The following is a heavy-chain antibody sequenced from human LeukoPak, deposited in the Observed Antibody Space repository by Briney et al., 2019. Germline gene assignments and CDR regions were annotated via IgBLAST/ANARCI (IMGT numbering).Heavy chain of an antibody. CDR1: GFTFSIYS. Sequence: GGSLRLSCAASGFTFSIYSMDWVRQAPGKGLEWVSYISSSGSTIYYADSVKGRFTISRDNAKNSLYLQMNSLRAEDTAVYYCARDAPTPYYYDSSGYSYYFDYWGQGTLVTVSS. D-gene: IGHD3-22*01. CDR3: ARDAPTPYYYDSSGYSYYFDY. J-gene: IGHJ4*02. CDR2: ISSSGSTI. V-gene: IGHV3-48*04.